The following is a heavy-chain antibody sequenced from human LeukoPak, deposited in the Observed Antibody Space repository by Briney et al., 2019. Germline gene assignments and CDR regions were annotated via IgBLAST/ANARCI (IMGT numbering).Heavy chain of an antibody. Sequence: PSETLSLTCTVSGGSISSYYWSWIRQPPGKGLEWIGYIYYSGSTNYNPSPKSRVTISVDTSKNQFSLKLSSVTAADTAVYYCARAERYSRVGWFDPWGQGTLVTVSS. CDR1: GGSISSYY. J-gene: IGHJ5*02. CDR2: IYYSGST. V-gene: IGHV4-59*01. D-gene: IGHD2-21*01. CDR3: ARAERYSRVGWFDP.